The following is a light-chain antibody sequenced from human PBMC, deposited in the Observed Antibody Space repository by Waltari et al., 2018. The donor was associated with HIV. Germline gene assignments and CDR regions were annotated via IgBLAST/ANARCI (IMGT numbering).Light chain of an antibody. V-gene: IGLV2-14*03. CDR2: DVN. J-gene: IGLJ1*01. CDR3: APYTVNSTGV. Sequence: QSALSQPASVSASPGQSVAISCSGSASDIGRYIYVSWYQQHPDRAPTPILFDVNNRPSWISDRFSGSKSGTTASLTISTVRTDDEADYYCAPYTVNSTGVFGTGTKLSVL. CDR1: ASDIGRYIY.